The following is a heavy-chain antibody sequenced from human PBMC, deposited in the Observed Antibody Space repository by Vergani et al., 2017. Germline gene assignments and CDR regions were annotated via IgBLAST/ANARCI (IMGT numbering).Heavy chain of an antibody. V-gene: IGHV1-69*13. Sequence: QGQLAQSGAEVKKPGSSVKVSCKASGGTFSSNSISGVRQAPGQGLEWMGRIIPIFGTANYAQKFQGRVTITADESTSTAYMELSSLRSEDTAVYYCARSNSGSYYGGDYYYYGMDVWGQGTTVTVSS. CDR3: ARSNSGSYYGGDYYYYGMDV. CDR2: IIPIFGTA. CDR1: GGTFSSNS. J-gene: IGHJ6*02. D-gene: IGHD1-26*01.